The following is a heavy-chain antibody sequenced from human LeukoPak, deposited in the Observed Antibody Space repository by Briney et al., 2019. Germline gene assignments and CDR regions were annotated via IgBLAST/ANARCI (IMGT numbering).Heavy chain of an antibody. J-gene: IGHJ4*02. D-gene: IGHD6-13*01. V-gene: IGHV3-7*03. Sequence: GGSLRLSCAASGFTFSSYWMSWVRQAPGKGLEWVANIKQVGSEKYYVDSVKGRFTISRDNAKNSLYLQMNSLRAEDTAVYYCARARGIAAAGTERFGDYFDYWGQGTLVTVSS. CDR1: GFTFSSYW. CDR2: IKQVGSEK. CDR3: ARARGIAAAGTERFGDYFDY.